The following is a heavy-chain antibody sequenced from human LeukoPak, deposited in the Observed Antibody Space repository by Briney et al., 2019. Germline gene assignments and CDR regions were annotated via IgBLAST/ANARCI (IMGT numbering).Heavy chain of an antibody. CDR1: GYTFTNFA. CDR3: ARGDFYYDNSNP. CDR2: INAGNGNT. J-gene: IGHJ5*02. Sequence: ASVKVSCKASGYTFTNFAVYWVRQAPGQRLEWMGWINAGNGNTKYSQKFQGRVTITSDTSANTVYMELSSLRSEDTAVYYCARGDFYYDNSNPWGQGTLVTVSS. D-gene: IGHD3-22*01. V-gene: IGHV1-3*01.